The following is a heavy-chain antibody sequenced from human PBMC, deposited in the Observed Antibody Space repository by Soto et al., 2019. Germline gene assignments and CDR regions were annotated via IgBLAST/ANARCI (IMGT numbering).Heavy chain of an antibody. CDR1: GFTVSSYY. V-gene: IGHV3-23*01. D-gene: IGHD2-8*01. J-gene: IGHJ4*02. CDR2: ITGSGRDT. CDR3: AKNGLDNSPSAIDS. Sequence: GGSLRLSCAASGFTVSSYYMSWVRQAPGKGLDWVSGITGSGRDTYYADSVKGRFTISRDNSKNMVFLQMNSLRAEDTALYYCAKNGLDNSPSAIDSWGPGTLVTVSS.